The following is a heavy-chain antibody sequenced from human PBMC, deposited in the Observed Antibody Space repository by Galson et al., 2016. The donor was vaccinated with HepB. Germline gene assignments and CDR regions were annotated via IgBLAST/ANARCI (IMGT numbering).Heavy chain of an antibody. D-gene: IGHD2-15*01. Sequence: SLRLSCATSGFTFSNNGMSWVRQAPGKGLEWVSPFGVSVNTSYADSVKGRFTISRDNSKNTLWLQMNSLRAEDTAVYYCAKRSSGGQYYFDYWGQGTLVTVSS. CDR2: FGVSVNT. CDR1: GFTFSNNG. J-gene: IGHJ4*02. V-gene: IGHV3-23*01. CDR3: AKRSSGGQYYFDY.